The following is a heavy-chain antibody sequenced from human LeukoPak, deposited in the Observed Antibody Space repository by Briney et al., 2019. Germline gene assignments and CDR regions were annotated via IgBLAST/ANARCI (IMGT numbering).Heavy chain of an antibody. J-gene: IGHJ4*02. D-gene: IGHD3-3*01. CDR3: ARVISDFWSGYYYYFDY. V-gene: IGHV4-34*01. CDR2: INHSGST. CDR1: GGSFSGYY. Sequence: SETLSLTCAVYGGSFSGYYWSWIRQPPGKGVEWIGEINHSGSTNYNPSLKSRITISVDTSKNQFSLKLSSVPAADTAVYYCARVISDFWSGYYYYFDYWGQGTLVTVSS.